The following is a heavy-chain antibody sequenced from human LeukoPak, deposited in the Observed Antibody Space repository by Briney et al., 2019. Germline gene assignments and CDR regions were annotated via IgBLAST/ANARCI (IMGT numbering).Heavy chain of an antibody. CDR1: GFNFGDYA. V-gene: IGHV4-34*10. Sequence: GSLRLSCTASGFNFGDYAMSWVRQPPGKGLEWIGTMYYSGNTDYNPSLKSRITISVDTSKNQFYLRLTSVTAADTALYYCALPYFGAAVDAFDIWGQGTRVAVSS. CDR3: ALPYFGAAVDAFDI. J-gene: IGHJ3*02. D-gene: IGHD3-10*01. CDR2: MYYSGNT.